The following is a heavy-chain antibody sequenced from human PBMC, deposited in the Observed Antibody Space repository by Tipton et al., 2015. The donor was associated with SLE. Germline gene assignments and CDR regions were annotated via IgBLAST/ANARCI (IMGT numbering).Heavy chain of an antibody. D-gene: IGHD3-22*01. CDR1: GGSISSGGYY. CDR3: ARVHTDYYDSSGYQRDDAFDI. J-gene: IGHJ3*02. CDR2: IYYSGST. V-gene: IGHV4-31*03. Sequence: TLSLTCTVSGGSISSGGYYWNWIRQHPGKGLEWIGYIYYSGSTNYNPSLKSRVTISVDTSKNQFSLKLSSVTAADTAVYYCARVHTDYYDSSGYQRDDAFDIWGQGTMVTVSS.